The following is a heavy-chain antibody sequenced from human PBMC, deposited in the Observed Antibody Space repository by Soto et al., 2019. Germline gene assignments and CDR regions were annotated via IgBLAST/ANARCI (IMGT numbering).Heavy chain of an antibody. D-gene: IGHD1-7*01. CDR2: IDHSGST. J-gene: IGHJ6*02. V-gene: IGHV4-34*01. CDR1: GGSFSGYY. Sequence: SETLSLTCAVYGGSFSGYYWSWIRQPPGKGLEWIGEIDHSGSTNYNPSLKSRVTISVDTSKNQFSLKLSSVTAADTAVYYCARGLWYNWNYGYYYGMDVWGQGTTVTVSS. CDR3: ARGLWYNWNYGYYYGMDV.